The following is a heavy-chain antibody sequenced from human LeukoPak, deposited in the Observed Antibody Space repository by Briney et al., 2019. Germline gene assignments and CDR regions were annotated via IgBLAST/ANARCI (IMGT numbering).Heavy chain of an antibody. CDR3: ARGRGRNWEFDY. V-gene: IGHV1-8*01. CDR1: GYTFTSYD. CDR2: MNPNSGNT. D-gene: IGHD7-27*01. J-gene: IGHJ4*02. Sequence: ASVKVSCKASGYTFTSYDINWVRQATGQGLEWMGWMNPNSGNTGYAQKFQGRVTTTRNTSISTAYMELSSLRSEDTAVYYCARGRGRNWEFDYWGQGTLVTVSS.